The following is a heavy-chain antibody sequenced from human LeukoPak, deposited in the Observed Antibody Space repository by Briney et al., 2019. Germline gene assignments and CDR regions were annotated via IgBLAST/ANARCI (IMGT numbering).Heavy chain of an antibody. Sequence: ASVKVSCKASGYTFTNYGISWVRQAPGQGLEWMGWISAYNDNTNYAQKLQGRVTMTTDTSTSTAYMELRSLRSDDTAVYYCARDGASRDGYNPHELGFDYWGQGTLVTVSS. CDR1: GYTFTNYG. J-gene: IGHJ4*02. V-gene: IGHV1-18*01. CDR2: ISAYNDNT. D-gene: IGHD5-24*01. CDR3: ARDGASRDGYNPHELGFDY.